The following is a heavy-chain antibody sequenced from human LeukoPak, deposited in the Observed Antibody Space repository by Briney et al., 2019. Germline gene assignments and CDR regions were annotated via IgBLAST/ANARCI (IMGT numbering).Heavy chain of an antibody. CDR1: GYTFTSYY. CDR3: ARDPYYYGPGSYFGY. J-gene: IGHJ4*02. V-gene: IGHV1-46*01. CDR2: ISPSGGST. Sequence: ASVKVSCKASGYTFTSYYMHWVRQAPGQGLEWMGIISPSGGSTSYAQKFQGRVTMTRDTSTSTVYMELSSLRSEDTAVYYCARDPYYYGPGSYFGYWGQGTLVTVSS. D-gene: IGHD3-10*01.